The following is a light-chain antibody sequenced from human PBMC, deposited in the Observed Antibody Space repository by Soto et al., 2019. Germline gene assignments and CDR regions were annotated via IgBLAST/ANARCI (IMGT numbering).Light chain of an antibody. Sequence: DPQMTQSPSSVSASVGDRVTITCRASESITGWLAWYQQKPGKAPKLLIYATASLQSGVPSRFSGSGSGTDFTLTISSLQPEDFANYYGQQAMSFPLTFGGGTRVEIK. V-gene: IGKV1-12*01. CDR1: ESITGW. J-gene: IGKJ4*01. CDR3: QQAMSFPLT. CDR2: ATA.